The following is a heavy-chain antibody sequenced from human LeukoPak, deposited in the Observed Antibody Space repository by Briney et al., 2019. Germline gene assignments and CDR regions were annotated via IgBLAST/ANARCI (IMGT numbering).Heavy chain of an antibody. D-gene: IGHD5-18*01. Sequence: GGSLRLSCAASGFTFSSYAMHWVRQAPGKGLEWVAVISYDGSNKYYADSVKGRFTISRDNSKNTLYLQMNSLRAEGTAVYYCARDGSGYSYGYDYFDYWGQGTLVTVSS. CDR2: ISYDGSNK. V-gene: IGHV3-30-3*01. CDR3: ARDGSGYSYGYDYFDY. J-gene: IGHJ4*02. CDR1: GFTFSSYA.